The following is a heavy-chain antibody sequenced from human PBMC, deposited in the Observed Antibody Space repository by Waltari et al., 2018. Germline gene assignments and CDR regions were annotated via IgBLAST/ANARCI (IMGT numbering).Heavy chain of an antibody. CDR3: AKRGGYFYHY. D-gene: IGHD3-22*01. V-gene: IGHV3-23*01. CDR2: ITNDCDIT. J-gene: IGHJ4*02. Sequence: EVQLLDAGGGLVYAGGSLRLSCVAAGFTFSRYTMAWVRQIPGKGLEWVSAITNDCDITYYADSVEGRLTITRDNSRNPLSLQMNRLRVEDTAIYYCAKRGGYFYHYWGQGTLVTVSS. CDR1: GFTFSRYT.